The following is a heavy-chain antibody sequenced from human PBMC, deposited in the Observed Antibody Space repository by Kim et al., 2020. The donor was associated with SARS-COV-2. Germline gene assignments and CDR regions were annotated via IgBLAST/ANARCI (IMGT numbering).Heavy chain of an antibody. CDR1: GFTFSSYG. CDR2: ISYDGSNK. CDR3: ARTHREYYDSSGYYLDY. D-gene: IGHD3-22*01. J-gene: IGHJ4*02. V-gene: IGHV3-30*03. Sequence: GGSLRLSCAASGFTFSSYGMHWVRQAPGKGLEWVAVISYDGSNKYYADSVKGRFTISRDNSKNTLYLQMNSLRAEDTAVYYCARTHREYYDSSGYYLDYWGQGTLVTVSS.